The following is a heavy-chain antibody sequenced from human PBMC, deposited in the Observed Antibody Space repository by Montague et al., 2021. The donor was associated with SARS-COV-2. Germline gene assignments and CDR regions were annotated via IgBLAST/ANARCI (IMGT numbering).Heavy chain of an antibody. J-gene: IGHJ4*02. V-gene: IGHV3-48*03. CDR3: ARDGVDNQWSPFED. D-gene: IGHD2-15*01. CDR2: ISSGGHTR. CDR1: GFHFSSFE. Sequence: SLRLSCAASGFHFSSFEMHWVRQAPGKRLEWVSYISSGGHTRYYADTVQGRFTISRDKARDSLFLQMNSLRAEDTAVYYCARDGVDNQWSPFEDWGQGTLVTVSS.